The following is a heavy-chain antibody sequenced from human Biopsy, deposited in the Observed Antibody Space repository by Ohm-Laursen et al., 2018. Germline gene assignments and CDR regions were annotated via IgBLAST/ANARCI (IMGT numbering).Heavy chain of an antibody. Sequence: GTLSLTCSVSGVSISSTTYYWGWIRQPPGKGLEWIGSIHYSGTTYYHASLRSRVTISVDKSKNQFSMNLTSETAAETAVYYCARQGEWEHFADYWGQGTLVSVSS. D-gene: IGHD1-26*01. CDR2: IHYSGTT. CDR1: GVSISSTTYY. J-gene: IGHJ4*02. CDR3: ARQGEWEHFADY. V-gene: IGHV4-39*01.